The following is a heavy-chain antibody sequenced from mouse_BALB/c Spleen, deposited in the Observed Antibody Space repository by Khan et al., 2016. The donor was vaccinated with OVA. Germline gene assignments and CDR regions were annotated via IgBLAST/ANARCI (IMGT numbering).Heavy chain of an antibody. V-gene: IGHV1S41*01. D-gene: IGHD1-1*01. Sequence: DLVKPGASVKLSCKASGYTFTSYWINWIKQRPGQGLEWIGRIAPGSGSTSYNEMFKDKATLTVDTSSSTATIQVSSLSSEDSAVYFGARGNYYGNSAYAMDYWGQGTSLTVSS. CDR1: GYTFTSYW. CDR3: ARGNYYGNSAYAMDY. J-gene: IGHJ4*01. CDR2: IAPGSGST.